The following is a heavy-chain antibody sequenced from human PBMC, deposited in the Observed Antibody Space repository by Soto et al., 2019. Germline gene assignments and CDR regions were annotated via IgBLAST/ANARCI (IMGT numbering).Heavy chain of an antibody. D-gene: IGHD6-6*01. J-gene: IGHJ6*02. Sequence: PSQTLSLTCAIPGDSVSGNSAAWNWIRQSPSRGLEWLGRTYYRSKWYNDYAVSVKSRITINPDTSKNQFSLQLNSVTPEDTAVYYCARGRKQLGIRYYYYGMDVWGQGTTVTVSS. CDR1: GDSVSGNSAA. CDR3: ARGRKQLGIRYYYYGMDV. CDR2: TYYRSKWYN. V-gene: IGHV6-1*01.